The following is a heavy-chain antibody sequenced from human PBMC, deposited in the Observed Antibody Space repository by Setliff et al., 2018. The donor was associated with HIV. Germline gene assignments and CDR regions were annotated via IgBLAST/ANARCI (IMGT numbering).Heavy chain of an antibody. CDR1: GPSITNTDYY. CDR2: IHFGGSV. D-gene: IGHD2-15*01. J-gene: IGHJ4*02. V-gene: IGHV4-39*01. CDR3: AKPSFGVGGGATFEY. Sequence: SETLSLTCTVSGPSITNTDYYWGWVRQSPGKGLEWIANIHFGGSVCRNPSLRSRVTISVDTSGHQFSLKLTSVTAADTAIYYCAKPSFGVGGGATFEYWGQGILVTVS.